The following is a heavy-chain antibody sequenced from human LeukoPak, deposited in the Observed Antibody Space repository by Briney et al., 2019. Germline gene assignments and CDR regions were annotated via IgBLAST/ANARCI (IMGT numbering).Heavy chain of an antibody. CDR3: ARARWSSTGWFLGY. Sequence: GGSLRLSCAASGSTFSSYWMHWVRQAPGKGLVWVSRVNPQGSGTSYTDSVKGRFTISRDNAKDALHLRMDNLRVEDTAVYYCARARWSSTGWFLGYWGQGTLVTVSS. J-gene: IGHJ4*02. CDR1: GSTFSSYW. V-gene: IGHV3-74*01. CDR2: VNPQGSGT. D-gene: IGHD6-19*01.